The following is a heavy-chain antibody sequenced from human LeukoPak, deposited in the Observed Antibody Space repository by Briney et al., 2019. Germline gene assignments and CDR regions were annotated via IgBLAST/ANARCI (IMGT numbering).Heavy chain of an antibody. CDR1: GGSISSYY. J-gene: IGHJ5*02. CDR2: IHTNGSS. V-gene: IGHV4-4*07. D-gene: IGHD2/OR15-2a*01. Sequence: AETLSLTCTVSGGSISSYYGSWIRQPAGKGLEWIGRIHTNGSSYYTPSLRSRLSMSVDTSNNQFSLRLNSLTAADTAVYYCAGGEYLGIYTNWFDHWGQGTLVTVSS. CDR3: AGGEYLGIYTNWFDH.